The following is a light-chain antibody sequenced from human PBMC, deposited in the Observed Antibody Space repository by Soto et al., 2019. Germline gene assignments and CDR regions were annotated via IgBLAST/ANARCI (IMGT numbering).Light chain of an antibody. CDR2: AAS. CDR1: QSISNY. Sequence: DIQMTQSPSSLSASAGDRVTITCQASQSISNYLNWYQQEAGKAPKLLIYAASSLQGGVPSRFSGSGSGTDFTLTINSLQPEDFATYYCQQYYSSPTWTFGQGTKVDIK. V-gene: IGKV1-39*01. CDR3: QQYYSSPTWT. J-gene: IGKJ1*01.